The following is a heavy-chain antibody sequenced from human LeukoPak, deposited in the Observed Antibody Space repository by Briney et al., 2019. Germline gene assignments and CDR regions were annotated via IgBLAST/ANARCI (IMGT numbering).Heavy chain of an antibody. CDR2: INWNSRGI. D-gene: IGHD2-21*02. J-gene: IGHJ4*02. CDR1: GFTFDDYA. CDR3: ARRDYYFDY. Sequence: PGGSLRLSCAASGFTFDDYAMHWVRQAPGKGLEWVSGINWNSRGIGYADSVKGRFTISRDSAKNSLYLQMNSLRAEDTAVYYCARRDYYFDYWGQGTLVTVSS. V-gene: IGHV3-9*01.